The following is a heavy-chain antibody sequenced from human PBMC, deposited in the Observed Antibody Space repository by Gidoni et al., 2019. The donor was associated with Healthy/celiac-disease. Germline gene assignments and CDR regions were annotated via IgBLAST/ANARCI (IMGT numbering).Heavy chain of an antibody. CDR2: ISWNSVSI. CDR1: GFTCDDYA. D-gene: IGHD1-26*01. Sequence: EVQLVESGGGLVQPGRSVRLSCAASGFTCDDYAMHWFRQAPGKGLEWVSGISWNSVSIGYADSVKGRFTISRDNAKNSLYLQMNSLRAEDTALYYCAKVGATKYYFDYWGQGTLVTVSS. J-gene: IGHJ4*02. V-gene: IGHV3-9*01. CDR3: AKVGATKYYFDY.